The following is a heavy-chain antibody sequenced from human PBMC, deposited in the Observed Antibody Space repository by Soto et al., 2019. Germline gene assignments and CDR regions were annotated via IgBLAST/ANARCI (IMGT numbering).Heavy chain of an antibody. J-gene: IGHJ4*02. D-gene: IGHD6-6*01. CDR1: GFTLSNAW. CDR2: IKSKTDGGTT. V-gene: IGHV3-15*07. Sequence: GGSMRLYCAASGFTLSNAWMSWVRQAPGKGLEWVGRIKSKTDGGTTDYAAPVKGRFTISRDDSKNTLYLQMESLQTEDTAVYYCTTLALAARGFDYWGQGTLVTVSS. CDR3: TTLALAARGFDY.